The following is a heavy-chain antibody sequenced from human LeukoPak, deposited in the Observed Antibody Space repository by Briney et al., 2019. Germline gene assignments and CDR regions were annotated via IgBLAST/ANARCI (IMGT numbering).Heavy chain of an antibody. CDR1: GYTFTGYY. V-gene: IGHV1-18*04. J-gene: IGHJ6*03. Sequence: VASVKVSCKASGYTFTGYYMHWVRQAPGQGLEWMGWISAYNDNTNYAQKLQGRVTMTTDTSTSTAYMELRSLRSDDTAVYYCARAGENTAMVTSSYYYYYMDVWGKGTTVTVSS. CDR2: ISAYNDNT. D-gene: IGHD5-18*01. CDR3: ARAGENTAMVTSSYYYYYMDV.